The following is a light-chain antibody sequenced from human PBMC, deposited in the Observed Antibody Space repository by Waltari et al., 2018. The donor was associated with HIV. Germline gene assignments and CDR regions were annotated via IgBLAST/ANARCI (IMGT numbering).Light chain of an antibody. CDR1: SGHINYV. CDR2: LNSDGRH. CDR3: QTWGTGIQV. Sequence: QVVLTQPPSASASLGASVKLTCPLRSGHINYVIACHQQQPKKGPRFLMKLNSDGRHSKGDGIPDRFSGSSSGAERYLTISSLQSEDEGDYFCQTWGTGIQVFGGGTRLTVL. J-gene: IGLJ2*01. V-gene: IGLV4-69*01.